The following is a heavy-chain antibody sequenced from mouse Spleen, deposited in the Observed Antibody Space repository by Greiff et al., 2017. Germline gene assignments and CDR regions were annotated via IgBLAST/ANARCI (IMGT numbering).Heavy chain of an antibody. CDR2: IYPGDGDT. Sequence: VQLQQSGAELVKPGASVKISCKASGYAFSSYWMNWVKQRPGKGLEWIGQIYPGDGDTNYNGKFKGKATLTADKSSSTAYMQLSSLTSEDSAVYFCARRTYYSNSFFDYWGQGTTLTVSS. J-gene: IGHJ2*01. CDR3: ARRTYYSNSFFDY. V-gene: IGHV1-80*01. D-gene: IGHD2-5*01. CDR1: GYAFSSYW.